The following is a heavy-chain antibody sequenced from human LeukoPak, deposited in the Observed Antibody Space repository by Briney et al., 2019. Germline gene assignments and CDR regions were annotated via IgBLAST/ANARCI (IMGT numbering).Heavy chain of an antibody. CDR2: INPNSGGT. V-gene: IGHV1-2*02. D-gene: IGHD6-19*01. CDR1: GYTFTGYY. J-gene: IGHJ4*02. CDR3: AKSLDSSGRYGDDY. Sequence: ASVKVPCKASGYTFTGYYMHWVRQAPGQGLEWMGWINPNSGGTNYAQKFQGRVTMTRDTSISTAYMELSRLRSDDTAVYYCAKSLDSSGRYGDDYWGQGTLVTVSS.